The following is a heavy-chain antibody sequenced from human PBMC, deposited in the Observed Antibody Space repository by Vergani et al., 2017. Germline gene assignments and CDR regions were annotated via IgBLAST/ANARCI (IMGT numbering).Heavy chain of an antibody. D-gene: IGHD2-2*01. Sequence: QVQLVESGGGVVQPGGSLRLSCAASGFTFSSYGMHWVRQAPGKGLEWVAFIRYDGSNKYYADSVKGRFTIARDNSKNTLYLQMNSLRAEDTAVYYCAKVFCSSTSCPYYYYGMDVWGQGTTVTVSS. CDR1: GFTFSSYG. J-gene: IGHJ6*02. V-gene: IGHV3-30*02. CDR2: IRYDGSNK. CDR3: AKVFCSSTSCPYYYYGMDV.